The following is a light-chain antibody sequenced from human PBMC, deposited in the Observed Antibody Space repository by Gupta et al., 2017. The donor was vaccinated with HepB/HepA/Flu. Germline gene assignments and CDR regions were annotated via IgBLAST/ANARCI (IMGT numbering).Light chain of an antibody. CDR1: CCNIGAGYR. CDR3: QSFDSGLTGPL. Sequence: QSVLTQPPSVSGAPGPRVTISCTGRCCNIGAGYRVHCYQKLPGTAPRPLIYTNDNRPSGVPDRFSASKSGTSASLAITGLQAEDEADYYCQSFDSGLTGPLFGGGTKLTVL. CDR2: TND. J-gene: IGLJ3*02. V-gene: IGLV1-40*01.